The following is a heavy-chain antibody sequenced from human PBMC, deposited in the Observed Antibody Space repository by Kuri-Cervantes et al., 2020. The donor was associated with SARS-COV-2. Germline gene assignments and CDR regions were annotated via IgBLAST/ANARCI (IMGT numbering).Heavy chain of an antibody. V-gene: IGHV1-8*03. J-gene: IGHJ5*02. CDR1: GYTFTSYD. Sequence: ASVKVSCKASGYTFTSYDINWARQATGQGLEWMGWMNPNSGNTGYAQRFQGRVTITRNTSISTAYMELSSLRSEDTAVYYCAKEVEQLVPWFDPWGQGTLVTVSS. D-gene: IGHD6-6*01. CDR3: AKEVEQLVPWFDP. CDR2: MNPNSGNT.